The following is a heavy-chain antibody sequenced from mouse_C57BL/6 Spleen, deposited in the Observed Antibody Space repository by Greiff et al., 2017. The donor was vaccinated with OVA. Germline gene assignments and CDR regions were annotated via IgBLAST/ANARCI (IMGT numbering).Heavy chain of an antibody. CDR3: ARGYGNFRGWFAY. CDR2: INPNNGGT. CDR1: GYTFTDYY. V-gene: IGHV1-26*01. D-gene: IGHD2-1*01. J-gene: IGHJ3*01. Sequence: EVQLQQSGPELVKPGASVKISCKASGYTFTDYYMNWVKQSHGKSLEWIGDINPNNGGTSYNQKFKGKATLTVDKSSSTAYMELRSLTSEDSAVYYCARGYGNFRGWFAYWGQGTLVTVSA.